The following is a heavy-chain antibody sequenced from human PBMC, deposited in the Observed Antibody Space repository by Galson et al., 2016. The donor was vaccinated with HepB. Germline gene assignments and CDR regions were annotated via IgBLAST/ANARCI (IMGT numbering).Heavy chain of an antibody. CDR1: GASFNDYY. Sequence: ETLSLTCAVYGASFNDYYWTWLRQPPGQRLEWIGEITHSRITNYNSFLKSRVTMSVDTSKNQFSLRLTSVTAADTAVYYCVRERRDGGMDVWGQGTTVIVSS. CDR2: ITHSRIT. J-gene: IGHJ6*02. V-gene: IGHV4-34*10. CDR3: VRERRDGGMDV.